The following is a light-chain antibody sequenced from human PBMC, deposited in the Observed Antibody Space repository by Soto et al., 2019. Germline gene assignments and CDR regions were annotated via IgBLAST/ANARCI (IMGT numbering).Light chain of an antibody. CDR3: QQYNEDST. CDR1: ESAGAS. V-gene: IGKV1-5*01. Sequence: DIHLTQSPSSLSASVGDRVTITCRAIESAGASLAWYQQKPGKAPKLLIHGASTADSDVPIRFSGSGSGTEFALTISSLQPGDVGTYLWQQYNEDSTFGQGTRLEI. CDR2: GAS. J-gene: IGKJ2*01.